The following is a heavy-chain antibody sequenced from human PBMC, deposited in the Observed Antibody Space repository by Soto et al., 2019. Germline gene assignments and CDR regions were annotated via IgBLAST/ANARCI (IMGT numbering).Heavy chain of an antibody. D-gene: IGHD3-22*01. V-gene: IGHV4-31*03. Sequence: SETLSLTCTVSGGSISSGGYYWSWIRPHPGKGLEWIGYIYYSGSTYYNPSLKSRVTISVDTSKNQFSQKLISVTAADTAVYYCARGLRVYDSSGYYYYYGMDVWGQGTTVTVSS. CDR3: ARGLRVYDSSGYYYYYGMDV. J-gene: IGHJ6*02. CDR1: GGSISSGGYY. CDR2: IYYSGST.